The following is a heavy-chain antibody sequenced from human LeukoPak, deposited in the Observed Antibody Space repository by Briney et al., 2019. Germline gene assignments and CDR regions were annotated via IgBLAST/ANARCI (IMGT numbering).Heavy chain of an antibody. CDR2: ISSSGSTI. Sequence: GGSLRLSCAASGFTFSSYEMNWVRQAPGKGLEWVSYISSSGSTIYYADSVKGRFTISRDNAKNSLYLQMNSLRAEDTAVYYCARESSSGWYYFDYWGQGTLVTVSS. CDR3: ARESSSGWYYFDY. CDR1: GFTFSSYE. V-gene: IGHV3-48*03. J-gene: IGHJ4*02. D-gene: IGHD6-19*01.